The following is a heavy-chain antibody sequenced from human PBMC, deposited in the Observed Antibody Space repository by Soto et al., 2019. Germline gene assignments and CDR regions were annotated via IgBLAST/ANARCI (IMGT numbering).Heavy chain of an antibody. J-gene: IGHJ3*02. CDR1: GGSISSYY. V-gene: IGHV4-59*01. CDR2: IYDSGST. Sequence: SETLSLTCTISGGSISSYYWSWIRQPPGKGLEWIGYIYDSGSTNYNPSLKSRVTISLDTSKNQFSLKLSSVTAADTAVYYCARTYDGSGPNSGGYAFDIWGQGTMVTVSS. CDR3: ARTYDGSGPNSGGYAFDI. D-gene: IGHD3-22*01.